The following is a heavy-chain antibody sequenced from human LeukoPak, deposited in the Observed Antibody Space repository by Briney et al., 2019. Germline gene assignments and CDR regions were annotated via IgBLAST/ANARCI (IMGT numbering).Heavy chain of an antibody. V-gene: IGHV1-69*13. Sequence: ASVKVSYKASGGTFSSYAISWVRQAPGQGLEWMGGIIPIFGTANYAQKFQGRVTITADESTSTAYMELSSLRSEDTAVYYCARDKYDYNWNYVGLYYYYGMDVWGQGTTVTVSS. CDR3: ARDKYDYNWNYVGLYYYYGMDV. CDR2: IIPIFGTA. J-gene: IGHJ6*02. CDR1: GGTFSSYA. D-gene: IGHD1-7*01.